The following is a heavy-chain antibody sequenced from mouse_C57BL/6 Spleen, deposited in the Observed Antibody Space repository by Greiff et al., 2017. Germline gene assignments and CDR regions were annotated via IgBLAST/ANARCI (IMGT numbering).Heavy chain of an antibody. CDR1: GYTFTSYW. Sequence: QVQLQQPGAELVRPGTSVKLSCKASGYTFTSYWMHWVKQRPGQGLEWIGVIDPSDSYTNYNQKFKGKATLTVDTSSSTAYMQRSSLTSEDSAVYYCASGYYSNPWFAYWGQGTLVTVSA. D-gene: IGHD2-5*01. V-gene: IGHV1-59*01. J-gene: IGHJ3*01. CDR3: ASGYYSNPWFAY. CDR2: IDPSDSYT.